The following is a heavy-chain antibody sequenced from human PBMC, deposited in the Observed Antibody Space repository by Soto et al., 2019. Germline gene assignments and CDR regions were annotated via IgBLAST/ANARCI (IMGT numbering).Heavy chain of an antibody. CDR3: ARDASGGCSSTSCYVEGWFDP. CDR1: GGSISSGDYY. CDR2: IYYSGST. J-gene: IGHJ5*02. Sequence: SETLSLTCTVSGGSISSGDYYWSWIRQPPGKGLEWIGYIYYSGSTYYNPSLKSRVTISVDTSKNQFSLKLSSVTAADTAVYYCARDASGGCSSTSCYVEGWFDPWGQGTLVTVSS. D-gene: IGHD2-2*01. V-gene: IGHV4-30-4*01.